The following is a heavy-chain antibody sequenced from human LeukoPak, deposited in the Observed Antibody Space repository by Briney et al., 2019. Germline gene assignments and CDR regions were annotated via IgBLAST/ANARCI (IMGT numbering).Heavy chain of an antibody. Sequence: SGVSLRLSCAPSGITFSNYSMNWVRQAPGKGLEWVSYISSSGRTIYYAVSVKGRFTISRDNAKNSLYLQMNSLRAEDTAVYYCTRGSGYSYGYRPPFYYYMDVWGKGTTVTVSS. V-gene: IGHV3-48*01. CDR1: GITFSNYS. D-gene: IGHD5-18*01. CDR2: ISSSGRTI. J-gene: IGHJ6*03. CDR3: TRGSGYSYGYRPPFYYYMDV.